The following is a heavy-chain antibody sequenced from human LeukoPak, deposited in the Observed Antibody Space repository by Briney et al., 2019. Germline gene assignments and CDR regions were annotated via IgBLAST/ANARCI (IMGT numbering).Heavy chain of an antibody. D-gene: IGHD3-22*01. Sequence: SETLSLTCAVSGGSISSYYWSWIRQPPGKGLEWIGYISYSGSTNYNPSLKSRVTISVDTSKNQFSLKLSSVTAADTAVYYCARHDAYYYDSSGYYADRNAFDIWGQGTMVTVSS. CDR1: GGSISSYY. V-gene: IGHV4-59*08. J-gene: IGHJ3*02. CDR3: ARHDAYYYDSSGYYADRNAFDI. CDR2: ISYSGST.